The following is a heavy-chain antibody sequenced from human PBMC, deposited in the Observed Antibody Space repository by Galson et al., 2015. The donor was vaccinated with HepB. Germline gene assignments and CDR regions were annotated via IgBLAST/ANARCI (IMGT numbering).Heavy chain of an antibody. CDR3: AKDGDHYGSTSYGMDV. D-gene: IGHD3-10*01. CDR1: GFTFDDYA. Sequence: SLRLSCAASGFTFDDYAMHWVRQAPGKGLEWVSGISWNSGSIGYADSVKGRFTISRDNAKNSLYLQMNSLRAEDTALYYCAKDGDHYGSTSYGMDVWGQGTTVTVSS. J-gene: IGHJ6*02. V-gene: IGHV3-9*01. CDR2: ISWNSGSI.